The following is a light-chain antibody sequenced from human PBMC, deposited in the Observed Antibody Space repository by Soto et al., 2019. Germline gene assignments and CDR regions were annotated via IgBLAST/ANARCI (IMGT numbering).Light chain of an antibody. Sequence: IVMTQSPDTLSVSPGERATLSCRASQSLSTNLAWYQQKPGQAPRLLIYGASTRATGIPARFSGSGSGTEFTLTISSLQSEDFAVYYCQQRTTWPTFGGGTKVEIK. V-gene: IGKV3-15*01. CDR3: QQRTTWPT. CDR1: QSLSTN. CDR2: GAS. J-gene: IGKJ4*01.